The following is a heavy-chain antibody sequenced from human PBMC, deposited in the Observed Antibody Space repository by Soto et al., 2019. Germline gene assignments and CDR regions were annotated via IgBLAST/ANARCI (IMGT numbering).Heavy chain of an antibody. CDR3: ARGVGGSGLNWFDP. Sequence: PSETLSLTCTFSGSSIIGYYWTWIRPSPERGLEWIGYIHYSGSANYNPSLNSRLTMSVDRSKSQFSMKLASVTAADTAVYYCARGVGGSGLNWFDPWGQGTLGTVSS. D-gene: IGHD6-19*01. CDR1: GSSIIGYY. CDR2: IHYSGSA. J-gene: IGHJ5*02. V-gene: IGHV4-59*12.